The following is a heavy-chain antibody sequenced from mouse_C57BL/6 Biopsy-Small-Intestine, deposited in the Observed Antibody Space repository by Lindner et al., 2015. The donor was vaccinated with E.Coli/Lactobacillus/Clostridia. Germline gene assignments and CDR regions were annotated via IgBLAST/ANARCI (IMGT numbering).Heavy chain of an antibody. J-gene: IGHJ4*01. CDR1: GFTFTNYA. Sequence: SVKVSCKASGFTFTNYAIYWVRQAPGQRLEWMGWIHAGSGNAKYSQKFQDRVTFTRDTSASIAYMELNSLRSADTAVYYCARGRNAYYSDHWGQGALVTVSS. CDR2: IHAGSGNA. D-gene: IGHD1-1*01. V-gene: IGHV1-84*02. CDR3: ARGRNAYYSDH.